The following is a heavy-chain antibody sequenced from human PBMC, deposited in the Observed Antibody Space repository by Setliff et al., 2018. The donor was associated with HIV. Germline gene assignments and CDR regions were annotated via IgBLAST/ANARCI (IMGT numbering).Heavy chain of an antibody. CDR1: GGSINSRSYY. CDR2: IYFSGTP. D-gene: IGHD2-8*02. CDR3: ARRGMWSYETGGNPTATFDY. V-gene: IGHV4-39*01. J-gene: IGHJ4*02. Sequence: SETLSLTCTASGGSINSRSYYWAWIRQPPGKGLEWVASIYFSGTPYYNPSLTNRVTISVDTSKNQFSLKLSSVTAADTAVYYCARRGMWSYETGGNPTATFDYWGQGVLVTVSS.